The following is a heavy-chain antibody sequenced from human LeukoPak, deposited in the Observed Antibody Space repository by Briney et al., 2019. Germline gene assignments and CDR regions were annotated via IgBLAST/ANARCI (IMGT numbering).Heavy chain of an antibody. Sequence: PSETLSLTCAVYGGSFSGYYWSWIRQPPGKGLEWIGEINHSGSTNYNPSLKSRVTISVDTSKNQFSLKLSSVTAADTAVYYCARLPLGGSGWIDYWGQGTLVTVSS. D-gene: IGHD6-19*01. J-gene: IGHJ4*02. CDR2: INHSGST. CDR1: GGSFSGYY. V-gene: IGHV4-34*01. CDR3: ARLPLGGSGWIDY.